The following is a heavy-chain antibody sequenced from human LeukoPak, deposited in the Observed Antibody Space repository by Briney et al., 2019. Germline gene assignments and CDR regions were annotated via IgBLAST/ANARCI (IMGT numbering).Heavy chain of an antibody. J-gene: IGHJ6*03. V-gene: IGHV4-34*01. D-gene: IGHD1-1*01. CDR1: GEPFSGYD. CDR3: ARGLYWTSAGMGICFMDV. CDR2: INDSGRT. Sequence: NPSETLSLTCAVFGEPFSGYDWSWVRQTPGKGLEWSGEINDSGRTNYNPSLKSRVTIRLGTSDNQFSLQLTSVTAADTAVYYCARGLYWTSAGMGICFMDVWGTGTTVAVSS.